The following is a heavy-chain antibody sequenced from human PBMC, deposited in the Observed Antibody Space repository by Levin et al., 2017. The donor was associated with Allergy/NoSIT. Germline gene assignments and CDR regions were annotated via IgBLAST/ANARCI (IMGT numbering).Heavy chain of an antibody. J-gene: IGHJ4*02. V-gene: IGHV3-23*01. CDR2: LSGSGGST. D-gene: IGHD3-22*01. CDR3: AKVGHDSSGFYQYYFDY. CDR1: GITFSNYA. Sequence: ETLSLTCAASGITFSNYAMGWVRQAPGKGLEWVSALSGSGGSTYFADSVKGRFTISRDNSKNTLFLQMNSLRAEDTAVYYCAKVGHDSSGFYQYYFDYWGQGTLVTVSS.